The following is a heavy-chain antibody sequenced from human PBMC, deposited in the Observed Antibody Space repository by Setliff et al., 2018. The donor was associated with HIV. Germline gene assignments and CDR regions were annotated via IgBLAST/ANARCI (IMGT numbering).Heavy chain of an antibody. CDR2: IYHSGST. CDR3: ARGLKVDTANFDP. Sequence: ASETLSLTCAVSGDSIKSSNWWSWVRQPPGKGLEWIGEIYHSGSTNYNPSLKSRVTISVDKSKNQFSLNLTSVTAADTAVYYCARGLKVDTANFDPWGQGTLVTVSS. D-gene: IGHD5-18*01. V-gene: IGHV4-4*02. CDR1: GDSIKSSNW. J-gene: IGHJ5*02.